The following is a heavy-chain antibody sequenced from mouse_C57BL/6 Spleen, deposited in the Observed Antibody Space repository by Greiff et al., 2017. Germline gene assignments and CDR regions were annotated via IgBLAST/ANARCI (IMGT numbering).Heavy chain of an antibody. D-gene: IGHD4-1*01. J-gene: IGHJ4*01. Sequence: VQLQQPGAELVRPGSSVKLSCKASGYTFTSYWMHWVKQRPIQGLEWIGNIDPSDSETHYNQKFKDKVTLTVDKSSSTAYMQLSSLTSEDSAVYYCARTGFPYAMDYWGQGTSVTVSS. CDR1: GYTFTSYW. V-gene: IGHV1-52*01. CDR3: ARTGFPYAMDY. CDR2: IDPSDSET.